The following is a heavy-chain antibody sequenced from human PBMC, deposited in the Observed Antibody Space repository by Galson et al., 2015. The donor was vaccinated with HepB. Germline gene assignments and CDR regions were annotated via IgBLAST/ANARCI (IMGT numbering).Heavy chain of an antibody. D-gene: IGHD3-3*01. J-gene: IGHJ4*02. CDR3: ARSGYYDFWSGYMYYFDY. CDR1: GGTFSSYA. CDR2: IIPIFGTA. Sequence: SVKVSCKASGGTFSSYAISWVRQAPGQGLEWMGGIIPIFGTANYAQKFQGRVTITADESTSTAYMELSSLRSEDTAVYYCARSGYYDFWSGYMYYFDYWGQGTLVTVSS. V-gene: IGHV1-69*13.